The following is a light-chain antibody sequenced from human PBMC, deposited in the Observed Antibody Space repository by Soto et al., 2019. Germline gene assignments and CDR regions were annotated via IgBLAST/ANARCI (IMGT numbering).Light chain of an antibody. CDR3: QQHKIWPLT. Sequence: EIVMTQSPATLSASPGERATLSCRASQSVTNDLVWYQHKPGQAPRLLIYAASTRATGIPARFSGSGSGTEFTLTISSLQSGDFAVYYCQQHKIWPLTFGGGTKGEIE. V-gene: IGKV3-15*01. CDR2: AAS. CDR1: QSVTND. J-gene: IGKJ4*01.